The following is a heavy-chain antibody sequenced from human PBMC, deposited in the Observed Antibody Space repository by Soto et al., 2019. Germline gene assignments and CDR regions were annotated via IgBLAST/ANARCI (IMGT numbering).Heavy chain of an antibody. CDR1: GDSISSGGYS. Sequence: QLQLRESGSGLVKPSQTLSLTCTVSGDSISSGGYSWNWIRQPPGKGLEGIGYIYHSGGTDYNPSLKSRVTITVDSSNNQFSLKLRSVTAADTAVYYCARDSRSGYYLEYWGQGTLVTVSA. V-gene: IGHV4-30-2*01. D-gene: IGHD3-22*01. CDR3: ARDSRSGYYLEY. J-gene: IGHJ4*02. CDR2: IYHSGGT.